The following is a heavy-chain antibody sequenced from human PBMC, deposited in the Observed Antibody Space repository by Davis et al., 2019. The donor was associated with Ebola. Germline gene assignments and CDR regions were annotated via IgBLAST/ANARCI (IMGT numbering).Heavy chain of an antibody. CDR3: VKDPFADFHDGAY. D-gene: IGHD4/OR15-4a*01. J-gene: IGHJ4*02. V-gene: IGHV3-23*03. CDR2: LWSGGLNT. Sequence: ETLSLTCAASGFAFASYSMNWVRQAPGKGPEWVSGLWSGGLNTYYADSVKGRFTVSRDNSRNTLYLQMNSLRVDDTAVYFCVKDPFADFHDGAYWGQGTLVTVSS. CDR1: GFAFASYS.